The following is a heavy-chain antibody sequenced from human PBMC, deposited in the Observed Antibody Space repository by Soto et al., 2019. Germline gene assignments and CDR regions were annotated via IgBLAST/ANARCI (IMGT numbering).Heavy chain of an antibody. Sequence: ASVKVSCKASGYTFTSYGISWVRQAPGQGLEWMGWISAYNGNTNYAQKLQGRVTMTTDTSTITAYMELRSLRSDDTAVYYCARAVLEERGYYGMDVWGQGTTVTVSS. J-gene: IGHJ6*02. CDR3: ARAVLEERGYYGMDV. CDR1: GYTFTSYG. V-gene: IGHV1-18*04. CDR2: ISAYNGNT.